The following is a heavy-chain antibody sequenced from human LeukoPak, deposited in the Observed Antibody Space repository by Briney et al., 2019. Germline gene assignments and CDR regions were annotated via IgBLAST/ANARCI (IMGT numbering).Heavy chain of an antibody. Sequence: GGSLRLSCAASGFSFSIYFMNWVRQAPGKGLEWVSSISRTSEYIHYADSVRGRFAISRDNAKNSVYLQMNSLRAEDTAVYFCAGGGDFWGQGILVTVSA. CDR1: GFSFSIYF. CDR3: AGGGDF. J-gene: IGHJ4*02. V-gene: IGHV3-21*01. D-gene: IGHD3-16*01. CDR2: ISRTSEYI.